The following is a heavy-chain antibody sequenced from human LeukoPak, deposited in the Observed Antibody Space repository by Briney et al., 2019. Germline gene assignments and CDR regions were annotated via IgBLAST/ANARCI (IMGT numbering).Heavy chain of an antibody. CDR3: ARRLAQYDCFDP. V-gene: IGHV6-1*01. D-gene: IGHD3-9*01. J-gene: IGHJ5*02. CDR2: TYYRSTWYN. CDR1: GDSVSSNSVT. Sequence: SQTLSLTCALSGDSVSSNSVTWNWIRQSPSRGLEWLGRTYYRSTWYNDYAVSVRGRITVNPDTSKNQFSLHLNSVTPEDTAVYYCARRLAQYDCFDPWGQGILVTVSS.